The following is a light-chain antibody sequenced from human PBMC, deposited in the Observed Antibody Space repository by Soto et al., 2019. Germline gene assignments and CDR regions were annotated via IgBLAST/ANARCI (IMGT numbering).Light chain of an antibody. J-gene: IGKJ4*01. V-gene: IGKV3-11*01. CDR1: QSVSSY. CDR2: DAS. Sequence: EIVLTQSPATLSLSPGERATLSCRASQSVSSYLAWYQQKPGQAPRLLIYDASNRATGIPARFSGRGSVTDFPLTISSLEPEDFAVYYCQQRSNWPSFGGGNKVEIK. CDR3: QQRSNWPS.